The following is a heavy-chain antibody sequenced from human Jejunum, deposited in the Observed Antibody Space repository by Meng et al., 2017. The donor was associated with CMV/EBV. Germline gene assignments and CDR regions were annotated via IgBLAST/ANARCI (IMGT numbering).Heavy chain of an antibody. CDR1: GGSIRNDQW. CDR3: TTLYGDSIS. Sequence: QVQVQVSGPGVVNPSGTVPLTCDGSGGSIRNDQWWSWVRQAPGKGLEWIGEIYHSGRTNYNPSVKSRVSMSVDKSQNHFSLRLSSVTAADTAVYYCTTLYGDSISWGQGTLVTVSS. J-gene: IGHJ4*02. D-gene: IGHD4-17*01. V-gene: IGHV4-4*02. CDR2: IYHSGRT.